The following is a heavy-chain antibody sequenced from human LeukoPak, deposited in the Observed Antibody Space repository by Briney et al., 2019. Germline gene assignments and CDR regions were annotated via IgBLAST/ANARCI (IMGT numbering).Heavy chain of an antibody. CDR2: ISWNSGSI. V-gene: IGHV3-9*01. CDR3: AKDIGAVAADAIDY. Sequence: PGRSLRLSCAASGFTFDDYAMHWVRQAPGKGLEWVSGISWNSGSIGYADSAKGRFTISRDNAKNSLYLQMNSLRAEDTALYYCAKDIGAVAADAIDYWGQGTLVTVSS. D-gene: IGHD6-19*01. CDR1: GFTFDDYA. J-gene: IGHJ4*02.